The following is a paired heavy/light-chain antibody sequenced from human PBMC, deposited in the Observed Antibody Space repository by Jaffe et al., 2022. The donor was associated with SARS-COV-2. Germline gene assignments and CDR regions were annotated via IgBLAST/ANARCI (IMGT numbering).Heavy chain of an antibody. J-gene: IGHJ5*02. CDR3: ARTAPARYCSGGSCFTGDVPWFDP. D-gene: IGHD2-15*01. CDR1: GFTFSSYE. V-gene: IGHV3-48*03. Sequence: EVQLVESGGGLVQPGGSLRLSCAASGFTFSSYEMNWVRQAPGKGLEWVSYISSSGSTIYYADSVKGRFTISRDNAKNSLYLQMNSLRAEDTAVYYCARTAPARYCSGGSCFTGDVPWFDPWGQGTLVTVSS. CDR2: ISSSGSTI.
Light chain of an antibody. CDR1: QSISSY. V-gene: IGKV1-39*01. Sequence: DIQMTQSPSSLSASVGDRVTITCRASQSISSYLNWYQQKPGKAPKLLIYAASSLQSGVPSRFSGSGSGTDFTLTISSLQPEDFATYYCQQSYSTRWTFGQGTKVEIK. J-gene: IGKJ1*01. CDR3: QQSYSTRWT. CDR2: AAS.